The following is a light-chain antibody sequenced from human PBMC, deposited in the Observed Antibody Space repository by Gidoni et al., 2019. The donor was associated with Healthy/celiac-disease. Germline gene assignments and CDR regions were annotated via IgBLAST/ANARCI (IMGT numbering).Light chain of an antibody. CDR1: QSVSSSY. Sequence: IVLTQPPGTLSLSPGERATLSCRASQSVSSSYLAWYQQKPGQAPRLLIYGASSRATGIPDRFSGSGSGTDFTLTISRLETEDFAVYYCQQYGSSTTFGPGTKVDIK. CDR2: GAS. J-gene: IGKJ3*01. V-gene: IGKV3-20*01. CDR3: QQYGSSTT.